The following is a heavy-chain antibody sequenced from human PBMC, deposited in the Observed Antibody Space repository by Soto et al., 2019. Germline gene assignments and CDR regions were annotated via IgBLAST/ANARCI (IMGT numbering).Heavy chain of an antibody. D-gene: IGHD3-3*01. CDR1: GGTVASSHW. J-gene: IGHJ5*02. V-gene: IGHV4-4*02. CDR3: ARGGYDFWSGSNWFDP. Sequence: PSETLSLTCGVSGGTVASSHWWSWVRQSPGRGLEWIGNVYHTGDTNFNPSLQSRVTFSVDKSNNQFSLRLTSVTAADTAVYFCARGGYDFWSGSNWFDPWGQGTLVTVSS. CDR2: VYHTGDT.